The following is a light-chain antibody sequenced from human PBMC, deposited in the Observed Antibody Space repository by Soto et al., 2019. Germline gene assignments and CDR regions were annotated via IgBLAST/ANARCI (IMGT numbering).Light chain of an antibody. CDR3: QQYESTPPT. V-gene: IGKV4-1*01. Sequence: DIVMTQSPDSLAVSLGERATINCKSSQSVLYSSNNKNYFAWYQQRPGQPPKLLIYWASTRESGVPDRFSGSGSGTDFTLTITSLQAEDVAVYYCQQYESTPPTFGQGTKSEIK. CDR1: QSVLYSSNNKNY. CDR2: WAS. J-gene: IGKJ2*01.